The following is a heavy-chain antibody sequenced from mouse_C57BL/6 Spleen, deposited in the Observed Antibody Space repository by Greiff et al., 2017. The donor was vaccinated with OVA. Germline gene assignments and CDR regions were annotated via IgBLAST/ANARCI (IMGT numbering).Heavy chain of an antibody. CDR2: IWSGGST. Sequence: QVQLQQSGPGLVQPSQSLSITCTVSGFSLTSYGVHWVRQSPGKGLEWLGVIWSGGSTDYNAAFISRLSISKDNSKSQVFFKVNSLQADDTAIYYCAKGSFLDYWGQGTTLTVSS. V-gene: IGHV2-2*01. CDR1: GFSLTSYG. J-gene: IGHJ2*01. CDR3: AKGSFLDY.